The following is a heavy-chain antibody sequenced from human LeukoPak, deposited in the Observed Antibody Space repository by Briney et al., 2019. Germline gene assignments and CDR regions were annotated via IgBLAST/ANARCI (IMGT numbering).Heavy chain of an antibody. V-gene: IGHV4-39*01. CDR1: GGSVSSSFYY. J-gene: IGHJ4*02. D-gene: IGHD1-26*01. CDR2: TYFSGST. CDR3: ANAASYSVDY. Sequence: SETLSLTCTVSGGSVSSSFYYWGWIRQPPGKGLEWIGSTYFSGSTHYNPSLKSRVTISVDTSKNQFSLKLTSVTAADTAVYYCANAASYSVDYWGQGTLVTVSS.